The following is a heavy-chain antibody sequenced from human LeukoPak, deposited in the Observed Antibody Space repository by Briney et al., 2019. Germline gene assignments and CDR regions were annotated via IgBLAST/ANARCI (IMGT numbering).Heavy chain of an antibody. CDR1: GYTFTSYD. V-gene: IGHV1-8*01. CDR2: MNPNSGNT. CDR3: ASALESGSYWFDP. D-gene: IGHD1-26*01. J-gene: IGHJ5*02. Sequence: ASVKVSCKASGYTFTSYDINWVRQATGQGLEWMGWMNPNSGNTGYAQKFQGRVTMTRNTSISTAYMELSRLRSDDTAVYYCASALESGSYWFDPWGQGTLVTVSS.